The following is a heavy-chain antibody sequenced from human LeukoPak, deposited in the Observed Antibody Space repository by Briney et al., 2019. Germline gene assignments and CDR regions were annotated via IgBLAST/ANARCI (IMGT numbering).Heavy chain of an antibody. J-gene: IGHJ4*02. V-gene: IGHV4-34*01. Sequence: SETLSLTCAVYGGSFSGYYWSWIRQPPGKGLEWIGSIYHSGSTYYNPSLKSRVTISVDTSKNQFSLKLSSVTAADTAVYYCARGDYYDRPLDYWGQGTLVTVSS. CDR2: IYHSGST. CDR3: ARGDYYDRPLDY. D-gene: IGHD3-22*01. CDR1: GGSFSGYY.